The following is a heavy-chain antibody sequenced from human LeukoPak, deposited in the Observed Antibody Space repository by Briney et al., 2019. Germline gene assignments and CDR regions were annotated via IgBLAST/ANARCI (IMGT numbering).Heavy chain of an antibody. CDR1: GGSFSGYY. J-gene: IGHJ4*02. V-gene: IGHV4-34*01. Sequence: SETLSLTCAVYGGSFSGYYWSWIRQPPGKGLEWIGEINHSGSTNYNPSLTSRVTISIDTSKNQFSLKLTSVTAADTAVYYCARGVCSGGSCYSEWNYWGQGTLVTVSS. D-gene: IGHD2-15*01. CDR3: ARGVCSGGSCYSEWNY. CDR2: INHSGST.